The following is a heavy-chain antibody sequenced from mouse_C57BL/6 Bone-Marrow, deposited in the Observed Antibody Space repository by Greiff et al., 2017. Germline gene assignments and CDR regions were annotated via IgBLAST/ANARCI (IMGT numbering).Heavy chain of an antibody. CDR1: GYTFTSYW. CDR2: IDPSDSCT. D-gene: IGHD2-12*01. Sequence: VQLQQPGAELVKPGASVKLSCKASGYTFTSYWMQWVKQRPGQGLEWIGEIDPSDSCTNDNQKFKGKATLTVDTSSSTAYMQLSSLTSEDSAVYYCAYYSTFAYWGQGTLVTVSA. CDR3: AYYSTFAY. J-gene: IGHJ3*01. V-gene: IGHV1-50*01.